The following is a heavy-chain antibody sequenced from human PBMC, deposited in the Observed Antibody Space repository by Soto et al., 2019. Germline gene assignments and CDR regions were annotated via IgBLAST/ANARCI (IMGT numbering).Heavy chain of an antibody. V-gene: IGHV3-23*01. D-gene: IGHD6-13*01. CDR1: GFTFSSYA. CDR3: AKLRIAPYYFEY. Sequence: EVQLLESGGGLVQPGGSLRLSCAASGFTFSSYAMSWVRQAPGKGLEWVSAISGSGGSTYYADSVKGRFTIARDNSKNTLYLQMNSLRAEDTAVYYCAKLRIAPYYFEYWGRGTLVTVSS. J-gene: IGHJ4*02. CDR2: ISGSGGST.